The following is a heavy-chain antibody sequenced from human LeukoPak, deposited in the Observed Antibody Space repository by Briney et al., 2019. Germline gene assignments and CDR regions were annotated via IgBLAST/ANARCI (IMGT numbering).Heavy chain of an antibody. CDR1: GGSISTYY. J-gene: IGHJ3*02. Sequence: AETLSLTCTVSGGSISTYYWSWVRQPPGKGLEWIASMYYSGSTNYKPSLKSRVTISVDTSKNQFSLKLSSVTAADTVVYYCARHAYYYDRSGSYEAFDIWGQGTMVTVSS. CDR3: ARHAYYYDRSGSYEAFDI. CDR2: MYYSGST. V-gene: IGHV4-59*08. D-gene: IGHD3-22*01.